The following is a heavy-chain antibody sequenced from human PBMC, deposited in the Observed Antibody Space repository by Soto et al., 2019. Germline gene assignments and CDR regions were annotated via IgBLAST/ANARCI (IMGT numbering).Heavy chain of an antibody. V-gene: IGHV1-69*06. CDR2: IIPIIDTT. CDR1: GGNFNNYA. J-gene: IGHJ3*01. D-gene: IGHD3-10*02. Sequence: QVQLVQSGAEVKKPGSSVKVSCKASGGNFNNYAISWVRQAPAQGLQWMGGIIPIIDTTHYAQKLQGRVTISADSGMATVYMEFTGLTSDYSATYSCAREARVRDAFGLWGQGTVVTVSS. CDR3: AREARVRDAFGL.